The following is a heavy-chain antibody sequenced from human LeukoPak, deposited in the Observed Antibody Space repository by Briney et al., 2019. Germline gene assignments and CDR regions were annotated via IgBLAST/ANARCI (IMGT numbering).Heavy chain of an antibody. CDR2: INQDGSEK. Sequence: GGSLRLSCAASGFTFSGYWMSWVRQAPGKGLEWVANINQDGSEKYYVDSVKGRFTISRDNARNSLFLQMGSLRVEDTAVYYCASVGSSSSFFYYWGQGTLVTVSS. V-gene: IGHV3-7*01. CDR3: ASVGSSSSFFYY. D-gene: IGHD6-6*01. J-gene: IGHJ4*02. CDR1: GFTFSGYW.